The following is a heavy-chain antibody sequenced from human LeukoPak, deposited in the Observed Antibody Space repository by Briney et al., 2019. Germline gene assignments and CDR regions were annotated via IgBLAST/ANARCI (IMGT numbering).Heavy chain of an antibody. V-gene: IGHV3-11*01. CDR3: ARSDSYGYLVFDY. CDR1: GFTYSDYY. D-gene: IGHD5-18*01. Sequence: GGSLRLSCAASGFTYSDYYMSWIRQAPGKGLEWVSYISSSGSTIYYADSVKGRFTTSRDNAKNSLYLQMNSLRAEDTAVYYCARSDSYGYLVFDYWGQGTLVTVSS. J-gene: IGHJ4*02. CDR2: ISSSGSTI.